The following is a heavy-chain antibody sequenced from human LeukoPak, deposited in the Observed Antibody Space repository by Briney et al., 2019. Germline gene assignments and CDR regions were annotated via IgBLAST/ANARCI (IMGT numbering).Heavy chain of an antibody. Sequence: GESLKISCKGSGYIFSTYLIGWARQEPGKGLEWMGIIYPCDSDTRYSPSFQGHVTISADKSISTVYLQWSSLKASDTAMYYCAIHAHYFDKSGYGSWGQGTLVTVSS. D-gene: IGHD3-22*01. J-gene: IGHJ4*02. CDR3: AIHAHYFDKSGYGS. CDR2: IYPCDSDT. V-gene: IGHV5-51*01. CDR1: GYIFSTYL.